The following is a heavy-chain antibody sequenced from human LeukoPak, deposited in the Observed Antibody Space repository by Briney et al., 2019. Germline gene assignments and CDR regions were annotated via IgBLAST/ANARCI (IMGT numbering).Heavy chain of an antibody. Sequence: PGGSLRLSCAASGFTFSSYSMNWVRQAPGKGLEWVSYISSSSSTIYYADSVKGRFTISRDNAKNSLYLQMNSLRAEDTAVYYCARNTPLRYFDWLLGHFDYWGQGTLVTVSS. D-gene: IGHD3-9*01. V-gene: IGHV3-48*01. CDR2: ISSSSSTI. CDR1: GFTFSSYS. J-gene: IGHJ4*02. CDR3: ARNTPLRYFDWLLGHFDY.